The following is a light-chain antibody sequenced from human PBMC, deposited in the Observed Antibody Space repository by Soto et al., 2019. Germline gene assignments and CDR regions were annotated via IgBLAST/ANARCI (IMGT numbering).Light chain of an antibody. J-gene: IGKJ3*01. V-gene: IGKV1-13*02. CDR2: DAS. CDR3: QQFNSYPRAFT. Sequence: AIQLTQSPSSLSASVGDRVTITCRATPGISSALAWYQQKPWKAPKLLIYDASSLESGVPSRFSGSGSGTDFTLTISSLQLEDFATYSCQQFNSYPRAFTFGPGTKVDIK. CDR1: PGISSA.